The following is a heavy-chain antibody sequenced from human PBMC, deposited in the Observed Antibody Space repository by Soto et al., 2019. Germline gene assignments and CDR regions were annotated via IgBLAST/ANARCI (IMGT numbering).Heavy chain of an antibody. Sequence: QVHLVQSGAEVKKPGASVKVSCEASGYTFTSYYLHWVRQAPGHGLEWMGLINPSGGSTTYAQKFQGRVTMTRDTSARTIYMEVSSLRSEDTAVYFCAFASWDAFDIWGQGTMVIVSS. D-gene: IGHD6-6*01. J-gene: IGHJ3*02. CDR1: GYTFTSYY. CDR3: AFASWDAFDI. CDR2: INPSGGST. V-gene: IGHV1-46*03.